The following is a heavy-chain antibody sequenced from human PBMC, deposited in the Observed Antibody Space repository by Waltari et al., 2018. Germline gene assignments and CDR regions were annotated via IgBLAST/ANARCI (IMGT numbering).Heavy chain of an antibody. Sequence: EVQLVESGGGLVQPGGSLRLSCTTSGFIFSNFLMSWVRQIPGKGLGWVATIGRDGSQTRYVDSVKGRFTVSRDNARNSLFLQTSSLRGDDTAVYYCARLSGSSTIYDFWGQGTLVTVSS. D-gene: IGHD6-6*01. V-gene: IGHV3-7*01. CDR3: ARLSGSSTIYDF. J-gene: IGHJ4*02. CDR2: IGRDGSQT. CDR1: GFIFSNFL.